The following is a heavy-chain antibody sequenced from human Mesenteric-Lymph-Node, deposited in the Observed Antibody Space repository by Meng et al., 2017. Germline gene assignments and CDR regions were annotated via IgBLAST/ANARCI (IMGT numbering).Heavy chain of an antibody. CDR3: ARSPGYYYDSSGYGTFDY. Sequence: QVQLQQGGAGLLMPLETPSLTCTVSGGSISSGDYYWSWIRQPPGKGLEWIGEINHSGSTNYNPSLKSRVTISVDTSKNQFSLKLSSVTAADTAVYYCARSPGYYYDSSGYGTFDYWGQGTLVTVSS. CDR1: GGSISSGDYY. D-gene: IGHD3-22*01. J-gene: IGHJ4*02. CDR2: INHSGST. V-gene: IGHV4-34*01.